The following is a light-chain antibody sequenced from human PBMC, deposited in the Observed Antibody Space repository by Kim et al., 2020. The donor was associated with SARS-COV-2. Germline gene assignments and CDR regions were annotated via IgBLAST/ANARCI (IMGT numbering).Light chain of an antibody. J-gene: IGKJ1*01. V-gene: IGKV3-20*01. Sequence: APGERTTRSCRASQVVSSNYLAWYQQKPGQAPRLLIYGASSRATGIPDRFSGSGSGTDFTLTITRLEPEDFAVYYCQQYSSSPAMFGQGTKVDIK. CDR2: GAS. CDR1: QVVSSNY. CDR3: QQYSSSPAM.